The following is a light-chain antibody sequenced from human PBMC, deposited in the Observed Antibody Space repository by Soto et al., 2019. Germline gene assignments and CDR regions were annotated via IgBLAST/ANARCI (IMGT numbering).Light chain of an antibody. CDR1: QSVNSN. J-gene: IGKJ1*01. CDR3: QQSNNWPKT. V-gene: IGKV3-15*01. Sequence: EIVMTQSPATLSVSPGETATLSCRASQSVNSNLAWYQQKPGQAPRLLISDASTRSAGRPARFSGSGSGTEFTLTISSLQSEDFAVYFCQQSNNWPKTFGQGTKVEIK. CDR2: DAS.